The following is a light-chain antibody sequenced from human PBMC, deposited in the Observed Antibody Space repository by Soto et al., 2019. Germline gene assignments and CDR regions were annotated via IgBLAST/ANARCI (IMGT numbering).Light chain of an antibody. CDR2: YDS. CDR3: QVWDSSSENVV. CDR1: NIGSKS. Sequence: SYELTQPPSVSVAPGKTARITCGGNNIGSKSVQWYEQKPGQAPVLVIYYDSDRPSGIPERFSGSNSGNTATLTISRVEAGDEADYYCQVWDSSSENVVFGGGTKLTVL. V-gene: IGLV3-21*04. J-gene: IGLJ2*01.